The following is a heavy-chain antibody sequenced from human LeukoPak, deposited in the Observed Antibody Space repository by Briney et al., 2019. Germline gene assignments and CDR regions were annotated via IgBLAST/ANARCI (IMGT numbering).Heavy chain of an antibody. Sequence: PGGSLRLSCAASGFTFRSYAMSWVRQAPGKGLEWVSAISGSGGSTDYADSVKGRFTISRDNSKNTLYMQMNSLRAEDTAVYYCASYDSREYYHYFDYWGQGTLVTVSS. CDR1: GFTFRSYA. CDR3: ASYDSREYYHYFDY. J-gene: IGHJ4*02. CDR2: ISGSGGST. D-gene: IGHD3-22*01. V-gene: IGHV3-23*01.